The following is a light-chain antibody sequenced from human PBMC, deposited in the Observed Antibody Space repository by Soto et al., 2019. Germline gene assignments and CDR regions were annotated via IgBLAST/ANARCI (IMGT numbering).Light chain of an antibody. J-gene: IGKJ1*01. CDR3: QQFHSYPRT. Sequence: DIQMTQSPSTLSASVGDRVTITCRASQSTSSWLAWYQQKPGQAPKLLIYAASTLQSGVPSRFSGSGSGTDFTLTISCLQSEDFATYYCQQFHSYPRTFGQGTKVDIK. CDR1: QSTSSW. V-gene: IGKV1-5*01. CDR2: AAS.